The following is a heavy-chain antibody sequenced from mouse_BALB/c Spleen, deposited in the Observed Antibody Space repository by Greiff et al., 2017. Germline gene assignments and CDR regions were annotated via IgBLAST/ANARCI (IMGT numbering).Heavy chain of an antibody. D-gene: IGHD1-1*01. J-gene: IGHJ1*01. V-gene: IGHV5-9-4*01. CDR3: ARDRGYYGSSYWYFAV. Sequence: EVKLVESGGGLVKPGGSLKLSCAASGFTFSSYAMSWVRQSPEKRLEWVAEISSGGSYTYYPDTVTGRFTISRDNAKNTLYLEMSSLRSEDTAMYYCARDRGYYGSSYWYFAVWGAGTTVTVSA. CDR1: GFTFSSYA. CDR2: ISSGGSYT.